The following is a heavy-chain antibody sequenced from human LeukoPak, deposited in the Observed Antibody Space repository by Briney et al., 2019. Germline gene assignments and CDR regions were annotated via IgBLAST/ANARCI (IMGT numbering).Heavy chain of an antibody. CDR3: AREGTAIHYDFWSGFGSFWFDP. CDR2: INHSGST. CDR1: GGSFSGYY. J-gene: IGHJ5*02. V-gene: IGHV4-34*01. Sequence: SSETLSLTCAVYGGSFSGYYWSWIRQPPGKGLEWIGEINHSGSTNYNPSLKSRVTISVDTSKNQFSLKLSSVTAADTAVYYCAREGTAIHYDFWSGFGSFWFDPWGQGTLVTVSS. D-gene: IGHD3-3*01.